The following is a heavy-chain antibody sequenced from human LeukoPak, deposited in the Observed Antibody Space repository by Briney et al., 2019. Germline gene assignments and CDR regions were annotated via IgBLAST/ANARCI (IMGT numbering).Heavy chain of an antibody. CDR3: AREKDIVVVPHWNY. CDR2: IYHSGST. J-gene: IGHJ4*02. CDR1: GYSISSGYY. Sequence: SSETLSLTRAVSGYSISSGYYWGWIRQPPGKGLEWIGSIYHSGSTYYNPSLKSRVTISVDTSKNQFSLKLSSVTAADTAVYYCAREKDIVVVPHWNYWGQGTLVTVSS. V-gene: IGHV4-38-2*02. D-gene: IGHD2-2*01.